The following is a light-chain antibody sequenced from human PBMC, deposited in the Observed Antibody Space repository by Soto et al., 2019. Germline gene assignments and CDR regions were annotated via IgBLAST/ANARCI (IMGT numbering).Light chain of an antibody. J-gene: IGKJ2*01. CDR3: QQYGSSPPMYT. CDR2: GAS. Sequence: EIVLTQSPGTLSLSPGERATLSCRASQSVSSSSLAWYEQKPDQAPRLLIYGASSRASGIPDRFSGSGSGTDFTLTISRLKPEDFAVYYCQQYGSSPPMYTFGQVNKLEI. V-gene: IGKV3-20*01. CDR1: QSVSSSS.